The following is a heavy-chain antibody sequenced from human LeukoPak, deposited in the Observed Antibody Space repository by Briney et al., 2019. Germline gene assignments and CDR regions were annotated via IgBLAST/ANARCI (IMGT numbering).Heavy chain of an antibody. CDR2: ISTYNGDT. CDR3: ARDCSSTSCYNVY. J-gene: IGHJ4*02. V-gene: IGHV1-18*01. D-gene: IGHD2-2*02. CDR1: GYTFTNHG. Sequence: ASVKVSCKASGYTFTNHGFSWVRQAPGQGLEWMGWISTYNGDTNYAQNLQGRVTMTTDTSTSTAYMETRSLRSDDTAVYYCARDCSSTSCYNVYWGQGTLVTVSS.